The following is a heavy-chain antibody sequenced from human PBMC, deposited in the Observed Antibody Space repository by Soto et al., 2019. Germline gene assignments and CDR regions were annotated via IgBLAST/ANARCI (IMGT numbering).Heavy chain of an antibody. V-gene: IGHV1-69*13. Sequence: GASVKVSCKASGGTFSSYAISWVRQAPGQGLEWMGGIIPIFGTANYAQKFQGRVTITADESTSTAYMELSSLRSEDTAVYYCARAVVTSPGYYYYYGMDVWGQGTTVTV. CDR1: GGTFSSYA. CDR3: ARAVVTSPGYYYYYGMDV. D-gene: IGHD4-4*01. CDR2: IIPIFGTA. J-gene: IGHJ6*02.